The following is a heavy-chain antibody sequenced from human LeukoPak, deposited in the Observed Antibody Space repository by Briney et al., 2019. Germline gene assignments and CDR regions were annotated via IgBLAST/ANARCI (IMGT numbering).Heavy chain of an antibody. CDR2: ISSSSSYN. J-gene: IGHJ4*02. D-gene: IGHD6-13*01. CDR1: GFTFSSYI. CDR3: SRDHIAAAGTLGY. Sequence: PWCSLTLSCAASGFTFSSYILNWVRQAPGKGLEWVSSISSSSSYNYHADSLKGRFTISRDNAKNSLYLQMNILSSDDTAVYYFSRDHIAAAGTLGYWGQGTLVTVSS. V-gene: IGHV3-21*01.